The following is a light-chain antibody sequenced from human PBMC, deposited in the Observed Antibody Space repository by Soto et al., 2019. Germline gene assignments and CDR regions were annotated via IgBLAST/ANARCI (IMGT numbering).Light chain of an antibody. CDR1: QRIGSF. V-gene: IGKV1-39*01. Sequence: DIQMTQSTSSLSASVGDRVTITCRASQRIGSFLNWYQQKPGKAPKFLISAASTLQSGVPSRFRGSGSGTDCTLTLSSLQPDDLATYFCQQSYSPPYTFGQGTKLEIK. CDR2: AAS. CDR3: QQSYSPPYT. J-gene: IGKJ2*01.